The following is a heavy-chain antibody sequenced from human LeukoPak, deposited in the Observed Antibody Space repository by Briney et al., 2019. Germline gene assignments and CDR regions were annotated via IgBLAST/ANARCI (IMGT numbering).Heavy chain of an antibody. CDR3: ARRRDLYPGSYYPFDY. J-gene: IGHJ4*02. CDR2: IYPGDSDA. D-gene: IGHD1-26*01. V-gene: IGHV5-51*01. CDR1: GYSFTNYW. Sequence: GESLKISCNGSGYSFTNYWIGWVRQMPGKGLEWMGIIYPGDSDARYSPSFQGQVTISADKSISTAYLQWNSLKASDTAMYYCARRRDLYPGSYYPFDYWGQGTLVTVSS.